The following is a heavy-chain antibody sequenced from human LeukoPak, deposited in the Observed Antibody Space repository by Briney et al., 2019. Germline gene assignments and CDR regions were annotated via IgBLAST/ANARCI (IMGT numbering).Heavy chain of an antibody. CDR2: ISGSGGST. J-gene: IGHJ4*02. V-gene: IGHV3-23*01. CDR1: GFTFSSYA. Sequence: GGSLRLSCAASGFTFSSYAMSWVRQAQGKGLEWVSAISGSGGSTYYADSVKGRFTISRDNSKNTLYLQMNSLRAEDTAVYYCAKDDKRDIVVVPAAHALDYWGQGTLVTVSS. D-gene: IGHD2-2*01. CDR3: AKDDKRDIVVVPAAHALDY.